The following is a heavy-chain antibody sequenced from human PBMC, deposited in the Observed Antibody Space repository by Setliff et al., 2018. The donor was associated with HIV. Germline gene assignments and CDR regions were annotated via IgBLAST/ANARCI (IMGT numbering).Heavy chain of an antibody. V-gene: IGHV4-39*01. Sequence: KPSETLSLTCTVSGGSINSTSYYWGWIRQPPGNGLEWIGSIYHTGSTYYKPSLKSRVTISVDTSKNQFSLRLSSVAAGDTAVYYCARVGGSGSHDYWGQGTLVTVSS. CDR1: GGSINSTSYY. J-gene: IGHJ4*02. CDR2: IYHTGST. CDR3: ARVGGSGSHDY. D-gene: IGHD6-19*01.